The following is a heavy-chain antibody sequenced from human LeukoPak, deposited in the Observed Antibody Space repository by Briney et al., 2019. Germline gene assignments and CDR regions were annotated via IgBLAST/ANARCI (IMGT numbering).Heavy chain of an antibody. CDR3: ARGFDNYYDSSGYYLYYFDY. V-gene: IGHV1-2*02. CDR1: GYTFTGYY. D-gene: IGHD3-22*01. J-gene: IGHJ4*02. CDR2: INPNSGGT. Sequence: ASVKVSCKASGYTFTGYYMHWVRQAPGQGLEWMGWINPNSGGTNYAQKLQGRVTMTTDTSTSTAYMELRSLRSDDTAVHYCARGFDNYYDSSGYYLYYFDYWGQGTLVTVSS.